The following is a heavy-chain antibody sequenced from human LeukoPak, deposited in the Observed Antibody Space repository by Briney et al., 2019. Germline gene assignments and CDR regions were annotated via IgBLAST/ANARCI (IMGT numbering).Heavy chain of an antibody. V-gene: IGHV1-8*02. Sequence: ASVKVSCKASGYTFTGYYMHWVRQAPGQGLEWMGWMNPNSGNTGYAQKFQGRVTMTRNTSISTAYMELSSLRSEDTAVHYCARANMNWFDPWGQGTLVTVSS. CDR3: ARANMNWFDP. J-gene: IGHJ5*02. CDR1: GYTFTGYY. D-gene: IGHD2/OR15-2a*01. CDR2: MNPNSGNT.